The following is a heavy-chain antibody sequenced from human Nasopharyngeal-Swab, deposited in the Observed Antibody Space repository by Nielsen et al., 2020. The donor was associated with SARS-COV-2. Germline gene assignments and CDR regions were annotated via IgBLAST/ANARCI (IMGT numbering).Heavy chain of an antibody. D-gene: IGHD2-2*01. CDR3: ARVFWGYCSSTSCSNYYYYSYMDV. Sequence: WIRQPPGKGLEWIGYIYYSGSTYYNLSLKSRVTISVDTSKNQFERKLSSVTAADTAVYYCARVFWGYCSSTSCSNYYYYSYMDVWGKGTTVTVSS. CDR2: IYYSGST. J-gene: IGHJ6*03. V-gene: IGHV4-31*02.